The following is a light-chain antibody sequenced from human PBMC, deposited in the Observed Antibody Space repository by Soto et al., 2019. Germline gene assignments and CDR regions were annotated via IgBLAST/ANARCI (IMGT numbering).Light chain of an antibody. CDR2: DAS. J-gene: IGKJ1*01. V-gene: IGKV3-20*01. Sequence: ESVLTHSPGTLSLSPGERATVSCRASQTVRNNYLAWYQQKPGQAPRLMIYDASSRATGIPDRFSGSGSGTEFTLTVSSLQPDDFATYFCQHYSSYSEALGQGTKVDIK. CDR1: QTVRNNY. CDR3: QHYSSYSEA.